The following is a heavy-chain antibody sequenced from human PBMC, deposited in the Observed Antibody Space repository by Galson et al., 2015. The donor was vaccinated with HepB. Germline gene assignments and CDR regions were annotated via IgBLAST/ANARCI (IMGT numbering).Heavy chain of an antibody. CDR2: ISYDGSNK. V-gene: IGHV3-30-3*01. D-gene: IGHD5-12*01. CDR3: ARDRASGYSIFENVDY. CDR1: GFTLSSYA. J-gene: IGHJ4*02. Sequence: SLRLSCAASGFTLSSYAMHWLRQAPGKGLEWVAVISYDGSNKYYADSVKGRFTISRDNSKNTLYLQMNSLRAEDTAVYYCARDRASGYSIFENVDYWGQGTLVTVSS.